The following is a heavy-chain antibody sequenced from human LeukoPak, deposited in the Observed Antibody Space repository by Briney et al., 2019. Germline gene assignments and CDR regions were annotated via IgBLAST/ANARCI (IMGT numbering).Heavy chain of an antibody. CDR2: VSGDGGTT. D-gene: IGHD2-8*02. Sequence: PGGSLRLSCSASGFTFNAYGMGWVRQAPGKGLEWVSVVSGDGGTTYYADSVRGRFTISRDNSKNTLYMQINSLGDEDTAIYYRAKGTGKKCFDFWGQGTLVTVSS. CDR1: GFTFNAYG. CDR3: AKGTGKKCFDF. J-gene: IGHJ4*02. V-gene: IGHV3-23*01.